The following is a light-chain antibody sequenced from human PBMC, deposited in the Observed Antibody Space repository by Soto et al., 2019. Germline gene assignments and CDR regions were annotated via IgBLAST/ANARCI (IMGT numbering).Light chain of an antibody. CDR3: SSYSGSSTLVV. V-gene: IGLV2-14*03. CDR1: SSDVGGYNL. CDR2: DVN. J-gene: IGLJ2*01. Sequence: QSVLTQPASVSGSPGQSITISCTGTSSDVGGYNLVSWYQQHPGKAPKLMIYDVNNRPSGVSNRFSGSKSGNTASLTISGLQAGDEADYYCSSYSGSSTLVVFGGGTKLTVL.